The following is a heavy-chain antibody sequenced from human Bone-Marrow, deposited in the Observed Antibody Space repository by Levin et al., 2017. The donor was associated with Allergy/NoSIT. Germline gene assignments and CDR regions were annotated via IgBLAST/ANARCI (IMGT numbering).Heavy chain of an antibody. D-gene: IGHD2-2*02. J-gene: IGHJ3*02. Sequence: QSGGSLRLSCAASRFTVSSNGMTWVRQAPGKGLESVALIYSDDNTYYADSVKGRFTISRDTSRNTLYLQMNSLRAEDTAVYYCSRVGYKDAFDIWGQGTMVTVSS. CDR3: SRVGYKDAFDI. CDR2: IYSDDNT. CDR1: RFTVSSNG. V-gene: IGHV3-66*01.